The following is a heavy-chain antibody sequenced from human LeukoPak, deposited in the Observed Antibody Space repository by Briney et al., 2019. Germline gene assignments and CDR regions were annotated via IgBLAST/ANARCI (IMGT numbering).Heavy chain of an antibody. CDR2: ISGSGGST. V-gene: IGHV3-23*01. J-gene: IGHJ4*02. Sequence: GGSLRLSCAASGFTFSSYAMSWVRQAPGKGPEWVSAISGSGGSTYYADSVKGRFTISRDNSKNTLYLQMNSLRAEDTAVYYCAKHRGYDSSGYSPIFYYWGQGTLVTVSS. D-gene: IGHD3-22*01. CDR3: AKHRGYDSSGYSPIFYY. CDR1: GFTFSSYA.